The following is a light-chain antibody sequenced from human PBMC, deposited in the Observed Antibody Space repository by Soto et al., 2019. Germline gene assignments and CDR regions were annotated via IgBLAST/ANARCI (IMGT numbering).Light chain of an antibody. CDR3: AAWDDSLQSWV. V-gene: IGLV1-44*01. J-gene: IGLJ3*02. CDR1: NSNIGSHT. CDR2: TDN. Sequence: QSVLTQPPSASGTPGQRVTISCSGCNSNIGSHTVNWYQQLPGTAPKLLIYTDNQRPSGVPDRFSDSKSGTSASLAISGLQSEDEADYYCAAWDDSLQSWVFGGGTKLTVL.